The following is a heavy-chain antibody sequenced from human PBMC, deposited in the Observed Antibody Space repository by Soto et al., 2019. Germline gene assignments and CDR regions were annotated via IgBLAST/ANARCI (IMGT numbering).Heavy chain of an antibody. CDR2: IGRGGDT. CDR3: AKDGTTAGIHYYGMDI. J-gene: IGHJ6*02. D-gene: IGHD1-1*01. V-gene: IGHV3-23*01. Sequence: VGSLRLSCEVSGFTLTSYGMNWVRQAPDKGLEWVSTIGRGGDTFYADSVRGRFTISRDNSKNTLFLQMNSLRAEDTALYFCAKDGTTAGIHYYGMDIWGQGTTVTVSS. CDR1: GFTLTSYG.